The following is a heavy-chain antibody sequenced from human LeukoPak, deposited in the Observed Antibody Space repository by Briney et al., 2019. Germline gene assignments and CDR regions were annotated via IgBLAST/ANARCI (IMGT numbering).Heavy chain of an antibody. V-gene: IGHV1-8*01. D-gene: IGHD3-10*01. Sequence: GASVKVSCKASGYTFTTYDINWARQATGQGLEWMGWMNPNSGNTGYAQKFQGRVTMTRNTSMSTAYMELSSLRSEDMAVYYCARANYYGSGKKDLDYWGQGTLVTVSS. CDR1: GYTFTTYD. J-gene: IGHJ4*02. CDR2: MNPNSGNT. CDR3: ARANYYGSGKKDLDY.